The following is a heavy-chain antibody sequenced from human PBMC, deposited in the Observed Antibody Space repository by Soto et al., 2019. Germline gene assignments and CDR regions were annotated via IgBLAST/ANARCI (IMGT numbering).Heavy chain of an antibody. D-gene: IGHD3-16*02. V-gene: IGHV3-7*01. CDR2: IKQDGSEK. CDR1: GFTFSSYW. CDR3: ARGGYDYIWGSYRDGGNFDD. Sequence: GGSLRLSCAASGFTFSSYWMGWVRQAPGKGLEWVANIKQDGSEKYYVDSVKGRFTISRDNAKNSLYLQMNSLRAEDTAVYYCARGGYDYIWGSYRDGGNFDDWGQGT. J-gene: IGHJ4*02.